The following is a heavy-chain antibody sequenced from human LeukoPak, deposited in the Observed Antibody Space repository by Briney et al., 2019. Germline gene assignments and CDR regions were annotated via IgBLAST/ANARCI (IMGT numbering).Heavy chain of an antibody. CDR3: ARGLLGVDY. Sequence: PGGSLRLSCAASGFTLGSYWMHWVRQAPGKGLVWVSQINTDGSSTNYADSVKGRFTISGDNAKNTLYLQMNSLRAEDTAVYYCARGLLGVDYWGQGTLVTVSS. V-gene: IGHV3-74*01. J-gene: IGHJ4*02. CDR2: INTDGSST. D-gene: IGHD2-8*02. CDR1: GFTLGSYW.